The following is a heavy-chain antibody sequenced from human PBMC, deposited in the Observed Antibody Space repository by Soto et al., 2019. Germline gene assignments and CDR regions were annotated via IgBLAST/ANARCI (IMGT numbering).Heavy chain of an antibody. V-gene: IGHV3-23*01. J-gene: IGHJ4*02. CDR3: VKGTGAPYYFDS. Sequence: GGSLRLSCAASGFTFSSYAMSWVRQAPGKGLEWVSAISGSGSSTYYTDSVKGRFTISRDNSKNTLYLQMNSLRAEDTAVFYCVKGTGAPYYFDSWGQGTLVTVSS. D-gene: IGHD2-8*02. CDR2: ISGSGSST. CDR1: GFTFSSYA.